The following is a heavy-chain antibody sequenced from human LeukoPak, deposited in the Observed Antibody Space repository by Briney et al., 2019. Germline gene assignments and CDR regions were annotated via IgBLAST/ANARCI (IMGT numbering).Heavy chain of an antibody. CDR1: GGPITGYY. J-gene: IGHJ6*02. V-gene: IGHV4-59*01. CDR2: AYYSGST. Sequence: SETLSLTCTVSGGPITGYYWGWLRQPPRKGLEWIGYAYYSGSTNYNPSLKSRVTILVDTSKNQFSLKLSSVTAADTAVYYCTRVAQTPYGMDVWGQGTTVTVSS. CDR3: TRVAQTPYGMDV.